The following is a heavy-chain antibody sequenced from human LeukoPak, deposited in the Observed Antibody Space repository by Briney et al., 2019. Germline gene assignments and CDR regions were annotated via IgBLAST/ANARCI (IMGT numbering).Heavy chain of an antibody. J-gene: IGHJ3*02. D-gene: IGHD3-10*01. Sequence: SETLSLTCTVSLGSISSNYWGWLRQPPGKGREGIGYIYYSGSTNYNPSLKSRVTISVDTSKNQFSLKLSSVTAADTAVYYCARLPITLVRGVINAFDIWGQGTMVTVSS. CDR3: ARLPITLVRGVINAFDI. CDR1: LGSISSNY. V-gene: IGHV4-59*08. CDR2: IYYSGST.